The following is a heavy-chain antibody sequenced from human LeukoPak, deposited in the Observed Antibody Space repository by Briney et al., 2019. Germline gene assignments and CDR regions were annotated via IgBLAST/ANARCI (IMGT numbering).Heavy chain of an antibody. Sequence: GGSLRLSCAASGFTFSSYTMNWVRQAPGKGLEWVSSISSISSYIYYADSMKGRCTIPRDNAKNSLYLQMNSLRAEDTAVYYCARAGENSGYYQYYYYYMDVWGKGTTVTVSS. CDR1: GFTFSSYT. D-gene: IGHD3-22*01. J-gene: IGHJ6*03. V-gene: IGHV3-21*01. CDR2: ISSISSYI. CDR3: ARAGENSGYYQYYYYYMDV.